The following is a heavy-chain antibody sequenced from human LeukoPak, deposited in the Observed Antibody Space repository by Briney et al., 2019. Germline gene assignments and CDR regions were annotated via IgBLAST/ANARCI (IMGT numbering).Heavy chain of an antibody. J-gene: IGHJ6*02. V-gene: IGHV3-9*01. CDR3: ARGLESSGWYGMDV. Sequence: GGSLRLYCAASGFTFDDYAMYWVRQIPGKGLEWVSGISWNSGNIEYADSVKGRFTISRDNAKTSLYLQMNSLRAEDTAVYYCARGLESSGWYGMDVWGQGTTIIVSS. D-gene: IGHD6-19*01. CDR2: ISWNSGNI. CDR1: GFTFDDYA.